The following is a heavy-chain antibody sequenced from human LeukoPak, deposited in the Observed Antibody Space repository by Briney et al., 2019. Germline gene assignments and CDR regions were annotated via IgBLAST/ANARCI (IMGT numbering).Heavy chain of an antibody. D-gene: IGHD6-19*01. V-gene: IGHV6-1*01. J-gene: IGHJ5*02. CDR1: GDSLTSNSAA. Sequence: SQTLSLTCAISGDSLTSNSAAWSWIRQSPSRGLEWLGRTFYRSKWYDDYAVSVKSRLSINPDASKNQFSLHLHSVSPEDTAVHFCARETSGSYLGLFNSWGQGILVTVSS. CDR2: TFYRSKWYD. CDR3: ARETSGSYLGLFNS.